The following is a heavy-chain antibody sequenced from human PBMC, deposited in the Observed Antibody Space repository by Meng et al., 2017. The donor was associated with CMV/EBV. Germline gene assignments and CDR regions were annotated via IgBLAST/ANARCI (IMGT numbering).Heavy chain of an antibody. Sequence: ASVKVSCKASGYTFTSYDINWVRQATGQGLEGMGWMNPNSGKTGYAQKFQGRVTMTRNTSISTAYMELSSLRSEDTAVYSCARGADIVVVPAATDAFDIWGQGTMVTVSS. CDR1: GYTFTSYD. CDR2: MNPNSGKT. D-gene: IGHD2-2*01. J-gene: IGHJ3*02. CDR3: ARGADIVVVPAATDAFDI. V-gene: IGHV1-8*01.